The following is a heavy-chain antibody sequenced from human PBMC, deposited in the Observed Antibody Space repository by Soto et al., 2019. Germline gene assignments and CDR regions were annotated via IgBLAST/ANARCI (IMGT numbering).Heavy chain of an antibody. CDR3: ARDGVGATTFFGFLDY. CDR2: IRYDGSDE. J-gene: IGHJ4*02. Sequence: QVQLVESAGGGVQPGGSLRLSCAASASIFKGHGMHWVRQAPGKGLEWVAIIRYDGSDEHYGDSVEGRFTISRDNSKNMLYLQMNSLRAEDTAVYYCARDGVGATTFFGFLDYWGQGTLVTVSS. D-gene: IGHD1-26*01. V-gene: IGHV3-33*08. CDR1: ASIFKGHG.